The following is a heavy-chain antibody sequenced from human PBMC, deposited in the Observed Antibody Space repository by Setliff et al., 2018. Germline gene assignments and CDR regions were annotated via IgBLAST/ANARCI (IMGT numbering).Heavy chain of an antibody. J-gene: IGHJ4*02. V-gene: IGHV4-38-2*01. CDR2: IYHSGST. CDR3: MRQVGGGLWYFDY. Sequence: SETLSLTCAVSGYSISSGYYWGWIRQPPGKGLEWIGSIYHSGSTYYSTSLKSRVNLSLDMSKTQFSLHLNSVTAADTAVYYCMRQVGGGLWYFDYWGQGILVTVSS. CDR1: GYSISSGYY. D-gene: IGHD2-15*01.